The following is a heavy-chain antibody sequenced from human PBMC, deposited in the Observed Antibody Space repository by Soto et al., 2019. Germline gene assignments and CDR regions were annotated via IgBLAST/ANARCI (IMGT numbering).Heavy chain of an antibody. CDR1: GFTVSSTY. V-gene: IGHV3-21*01. J-gene: IGHJ3*02. CDR2: ISSSSSYI. CDR3: ARVSPGAMIAHLGDALDI. Sequence: GGSLRLSCAASGFTVSSTYMSWVRQAPGKGLEWVSVISSSSSYIYYADSVKGRFTISRDNAKNSLYLQMNSLRAEDTAVYYCARVSPGAMIAHLGDALDIWGKGPMVTVPS. D-gene: IGHD3-22*01.